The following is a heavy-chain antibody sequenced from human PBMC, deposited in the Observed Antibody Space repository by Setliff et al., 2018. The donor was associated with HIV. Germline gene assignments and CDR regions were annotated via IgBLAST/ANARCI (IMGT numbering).Heavy chain of an antibody. V-gene: IGHV4-61*02. J-gene: IGHJ4*02. CDR1: GGSISSGTYY. Sequence: KPSETLSLTCTVSGGSISSGTYYWSWIRQPAGKGLEWIGRIFSSGSTSYNSSLKSRVTMSVDTSKNQFSLRLTSVTAADTAVYYCARDPVITMMVGPKFYFDYWGQGILVTVSS. CDR2: IFSSGST. D-gene: IGHD3-22*01. CDR3: ARDPVITMMVGPKFYFDY.